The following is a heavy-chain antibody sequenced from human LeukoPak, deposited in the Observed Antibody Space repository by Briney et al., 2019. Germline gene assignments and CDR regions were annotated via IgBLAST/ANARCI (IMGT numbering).Heavy chain of an antibody. CDR2: INPNSGGT. V-gene: IGHV1-2*06. CDR3: ARAYDSSGWGFDY. J-gene: IGHJ4*02. CDR1: GYTFTGYY. Sequence: ASVKVSCKASGYTFTGYYMHWVRQAPGQGLEWMGRINPNSGGTNYAQKLPGRVTMTRDTSISTAYMELSRLRSDDTAVYYCARAYDSSGWGFDYWGQGTLVTVSS. D-gene: IGHD3-22*01.